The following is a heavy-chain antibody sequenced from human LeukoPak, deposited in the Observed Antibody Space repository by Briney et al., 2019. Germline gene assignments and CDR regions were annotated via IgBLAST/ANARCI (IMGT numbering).Heavy chain of an antibody. CDR3: ARYEGATLRGAFDI. CDR2: MNPNSGNT. CDR1: GYTFTSYG. J-gene: IGHJ3*02. V-gene: IGHV1-8*03. D-gene: IGHD1-26*01. Sequence: GASVKVSCKASGYTFTSYGISWVRQAPGQGLEWMGWMNPNSGNTGYAQKFQGRVTITRNTSISTAYMELSSLRSEDTAVYYCARYEGATLRGAFDIWGQGTMVTVSS.